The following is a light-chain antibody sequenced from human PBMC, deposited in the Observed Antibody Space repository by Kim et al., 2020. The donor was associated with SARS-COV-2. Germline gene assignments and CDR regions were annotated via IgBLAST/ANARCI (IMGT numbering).Light chain of an antibody. V-gene: IGLV3-1*01. J-gene: IGLJ1*01. CDR1: DLGLKS. Sequence: VSPGQTATLACFGDDLGLKSASWYQQKAGQSPVLVIYEDSKRPSGIPDRFSGSNFGNTATLTISGTQTVDEGDYYCQVWDSASYVFGTGTKVTVL. CDR3: QVWDSASYV. CDR2: EDS.